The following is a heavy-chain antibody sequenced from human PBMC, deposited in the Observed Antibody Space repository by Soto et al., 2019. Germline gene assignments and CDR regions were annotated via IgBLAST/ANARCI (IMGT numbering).Heavy chain of an antibody. CDR1: GGSISSYY. CDR2: IYYSGST. J-gene: IGHJ5*02. Sequence: SETLSLTCTVSGGSISSYYWSWIRQPPGKGLEWIGYIYYSGSTNYNPSLKSRVTISVDTSKNQFSLKLSSVTAADTAVYYCARRRGYSGYDYRIAWFDPWGQGTLVTVSS. V-gene: IGHV4-59*01. CDR3: ARRRGYSGYDYRIAWFDP. D-gene: IGHD5-12*01.